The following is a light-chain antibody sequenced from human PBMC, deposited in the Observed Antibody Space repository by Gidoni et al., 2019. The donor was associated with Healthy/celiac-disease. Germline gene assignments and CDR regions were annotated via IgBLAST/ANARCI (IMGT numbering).Light chain of an antibody. J-gene: IGKJ4*01. CDR1: QSVSSSY. V-gene: IGKV3-20*01. Sequence: EIVLTQSPGTLSLSPGERATLSCRASQSVSSSYLAWYQQKPGQAPRLLSYGASSRATGIPDRFSGSGSGTDFTLTISRLEPEDFAVYYCQQYGSSPFGGXTKVEIK. CDR2: GAS. CDR3: QQYGSSP.